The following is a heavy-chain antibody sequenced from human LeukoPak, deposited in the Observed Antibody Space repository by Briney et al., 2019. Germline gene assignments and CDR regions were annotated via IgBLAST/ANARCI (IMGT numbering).Heavy chain of an antibody. Sequence: GGSLRLSCAASGFTFSSYGMHWIRQAPGKGLEWVALIWYDGSDIYYADSVKGRFIISRDNSKNTLYLQMNTLRAEDTAVYYCARGSAALYYFDFWGQGTLVTVSS. V-gene: IGHV3-33*01. J-gene: IGHJ4*02. D-gene: IGHD2-2*01. CDR1: GFTFSSYG. CDR3: ARGSAALYYFDF. CDR2: IWYDGSDI.